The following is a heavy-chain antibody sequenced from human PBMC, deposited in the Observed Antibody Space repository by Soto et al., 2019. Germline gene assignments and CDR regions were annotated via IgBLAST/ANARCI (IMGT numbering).Heavy chain of an antibody. J-gene: IGHJ5*02. CDR2: IYYSGST. D-gene: IGHD3-9*01. CDR3: ARRYYDILTGYYENWFDP. Sequence: SETLSLTCTVSGGSISSGTSYWSWIRQRPGKGLEWIGYIYYSGSTNYTPSLRGRVTISVDTSKNQFSLKLSSVTAADTAVYYCARRYYDILTGYYENWFDPWGQGTLVTVSS. V-gene: IGHV4-61*01. CDR1: GGSISSGTSY.